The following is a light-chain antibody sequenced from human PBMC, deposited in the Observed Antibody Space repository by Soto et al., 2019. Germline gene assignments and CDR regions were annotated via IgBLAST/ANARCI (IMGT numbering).Light chain of an antibody. J-gene: IGKJ2*01. CDR1: QSVSSSY. V-gene: IGKV3-20*01. Sequence: EIVLTQSPCTLSLSPGERATLSCRASQSVSSSYLAWYQQKPGQAPRLLIYGASSRATGIPDRFSVSGSGTDFTLTISRLEPEDFAVYYCQQYCSSPPNTFGQGTKLEIK. CDR2: GAS. CDR3: QQYCSSPPNT.